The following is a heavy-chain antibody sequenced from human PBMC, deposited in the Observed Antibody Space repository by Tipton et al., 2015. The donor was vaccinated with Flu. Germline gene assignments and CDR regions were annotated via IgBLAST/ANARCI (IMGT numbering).Heavy chain of an antibody. V-gene: IGHV3-7*01. Sequence: SLRLSCAASGSTFSSYWMSWVRQAPGKGLEWVANIKQDGSEKYYVDSVKGRFTISRDNAKNSLYLQMNSLRAEDTAVYYCARVNYAYYYYGMDVWGQGTTVTVSS. J-gene: IGHJ6*02. D-gene: IGHD1-7*01. CDR1: GSTFSSYW. CDR3: ARVNYAYYYYGMDV. CDR2: IKQDGSEK.